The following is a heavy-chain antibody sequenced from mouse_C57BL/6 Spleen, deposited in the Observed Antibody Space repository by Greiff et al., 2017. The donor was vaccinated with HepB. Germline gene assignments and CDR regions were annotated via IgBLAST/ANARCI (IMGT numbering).Heavy chain of an antibody. CDR1: GYTFTSYW. CDR3: ARGGSSYGGY. D-gene: IGHD1-1*01. CDR2: IYPSDSET. Sequence: VQLQQSGAELVRPGSSVKLSCKASGYTFTSYWMDWVKQRPGQGLEWIGNIYPSDSETHYNQKFKDKATLTVDKSSSTAYMQLSSLTSEDSAVYYCARGGSSYGGYWGQGTTLTVSS. J-gene: IGHJ2*01. V-gene: IGHV1-61*01.